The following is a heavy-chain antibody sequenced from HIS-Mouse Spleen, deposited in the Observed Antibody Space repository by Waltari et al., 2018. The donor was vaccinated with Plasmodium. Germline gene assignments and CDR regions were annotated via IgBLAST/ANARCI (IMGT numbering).Heavy chain of an antibody. CDR2: IKSKTDGGTT. J-gene: IGHJ4*02. CDR3: TTPGQVGY. Sequence: EVQLVESGGGLVKPGGSLVLSCAAPGFTFCNAAIRWVRQAPGKGLEWVGRIKSKTDGGTTDYAAPVKGRFTISRDDSKNTLYLQMNSLKTEDTAVYYCTTPGQVGYWGQGTLVTVSS. CDR1: GFTFCNAA. V-gene: IGHV3-15*01. D-gene: IGHD2-15*01.